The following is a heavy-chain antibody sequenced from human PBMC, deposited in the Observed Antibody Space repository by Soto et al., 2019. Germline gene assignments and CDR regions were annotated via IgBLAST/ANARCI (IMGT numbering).Heavy chain of an antibody. CDR2: ISYDGSNK. CDR1: GFTFSSYG. Sequence: PGGSLRLSCAASGFTFSSYGMHWVRQAPGKGLEWVAVISYDGSNKYYADSGKGRFTIPRDNSKNTLYLQMNSLRAEDTAVYYCAKVGAVLRFLGWEKHADYWGQGPLVTVS. J-gene: IGHJ4*02. CDR3: AKVGAVLRFLGWEKHADY. V-gene: IGHV3-30*18. D-gene: IGHD3-3*01.